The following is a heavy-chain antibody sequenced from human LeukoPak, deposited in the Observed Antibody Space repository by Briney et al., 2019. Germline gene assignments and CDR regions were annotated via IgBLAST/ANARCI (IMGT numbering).Heavy chain of an antibody. V-gene: IGHV4-4*02. CDR3: ARRSPDFIAAAPDY. D-gene: IGHD6-13*01. CDR2: IYHSGST. CDR1: GGSISSGNW. Sequence: SETLSLTRAVSGGSISSGNWWSWVRQPPGKGLEWIGEIYHSGSTNYNPSLKSRVTISVDKSKNQFSLKLSSVTAADTAVYYCARRSPDFIAAAPDYWGQGTLVTVSS. J-gene: IGHJ4*02.